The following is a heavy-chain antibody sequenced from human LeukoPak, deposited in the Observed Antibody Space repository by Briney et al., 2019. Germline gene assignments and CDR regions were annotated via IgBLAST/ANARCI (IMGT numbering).Heavy chain of an antibody. D-gene: IGHD3-22*01. J-gene: IGHJ3*02. V-gene: IGHV4-59*01. CDR1: GGSISSYY. CDR2: IYYSGST. CDR3: ARDDYYDSSGHDAFDI. Sequence: PSETLPLTCTVSGGSISSYYWSWIRQPPGKGLEWIGYIYYSGSTNYNPSLKSRVTISVDTSKNQFSLKLSSVTAADTAVYYCARDDYYDSSGHDAFDIWGQGTMVTVSS.